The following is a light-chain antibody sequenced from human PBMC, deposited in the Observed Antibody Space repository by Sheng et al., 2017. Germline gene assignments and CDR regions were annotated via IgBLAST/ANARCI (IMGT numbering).Light chain of an antibody. CDR1: QSISSY. V-gene: IGKV1-39*01. CDR3: QLSSSPFT. CDR2: AAS. Sequence: DIQMTQSPSSLSASVGDRVTITCRASQSISSYLNWYQQKPGKAPKLLIYAASSLQSGVPSRFSGSGSGTDFTLTISSLQPEDFATYYCQLSSSPFTFGGGTKVEI. J-gene: IGKJ4*01.